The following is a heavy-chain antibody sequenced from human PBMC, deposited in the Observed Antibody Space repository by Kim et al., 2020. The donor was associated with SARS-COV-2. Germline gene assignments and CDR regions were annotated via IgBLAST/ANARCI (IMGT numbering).Heavy chain of an antibody. J-gene: IGHJ4*02. CDR1: GFTFGDYA. Sequence: GGSLRLSCAASGFTFGDYAMHWVRQAPGKGLEWVSGISWNSGSIGYADSVKGRFTISRDNAKNSLYLQMNSLRAEDTALYYCAKVGVVDSSSWRRDYYDSSEVYWGQGTLVTVSS. CDR2: ISWNSGSI. V-gene: IGHV3-9*01. CDR3: AKVGVVDSSSWRRDYYDSSEVY. D-gene: IGHD3-22*01.